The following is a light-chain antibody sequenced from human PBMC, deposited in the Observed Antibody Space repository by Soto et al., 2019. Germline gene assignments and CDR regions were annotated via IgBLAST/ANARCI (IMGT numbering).Light chain of an antibody. CDR3: QQYGSSPPQT. CDR1: QSVSSNY. Sequence: ENVLTQSPGTLSLSPGERATLSCRASQSVSSNYLAWYQQKPGQAPRLLIYGASSRATGIPDRFSGSGSGTDFTLTISRLEPEDFAVYYCQQYGSSPPQTFGQGTKV. CDR2: GAS. V-gene: IGKV3-20*01. J-gene: IGKJ1*01.